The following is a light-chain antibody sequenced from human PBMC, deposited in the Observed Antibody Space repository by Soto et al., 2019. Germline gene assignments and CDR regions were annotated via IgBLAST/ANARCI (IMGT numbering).Light chain of an antibody. CDR2: GAS. V-gene: IGKV3-20*01. Sequence: EIVLTQSPGTLSLSPGERATLSCISSQSVSSSYLAWYQQKPGQAPRLLIYGASSRATGIPDRFSGSGSGTDFTLTINRLEPEDFAVYYCQQYGDLPWTFGQGTKVDIK. CDR3: QQYGDLPWT. CDR1: QSVSSSY. J-gene: IGKJ1*01.